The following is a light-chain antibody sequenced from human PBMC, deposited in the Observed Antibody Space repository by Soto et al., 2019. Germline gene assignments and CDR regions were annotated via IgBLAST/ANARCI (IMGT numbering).Light chain of an antibody. V-gene: IGKV1-27*01. J-gene: IGKJ4*01. Sequence: DVPMTQSPSSLSAFVGDRVTITCRASQGIAPHLAWFQQKPGKVPKLLIYATSTLQSGVPSRFSGSGSGTDFTLTISSLQPEDVATYYCQKYNTAPLTFGGGTKVEIK. CDR2: ATS. CDR3: QKYNTAPLT. CDR1: QGIAPH.